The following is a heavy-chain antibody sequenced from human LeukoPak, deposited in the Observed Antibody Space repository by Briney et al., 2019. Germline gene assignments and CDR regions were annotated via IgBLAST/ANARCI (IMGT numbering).Heavy chain of an antibody. Sequence: PSETLSLTCAVSGGSINSLYWSWIRQPPGKGLEWIGFIQNTGRTIYHPSLDSRVTMSVDSSKNQFSLKLRSVTAADTAVYFRARGQRSNNAYPYFDSWGQGTLVTVSS. CDR3: ARGQRSNNAYPYFDS. D-gene: IGHD3-16*01. CDR2: IQNTGRT. V-gene: IGHV4-59*11. J-gene: IGHJ4*02. CDR1: GGSINSLY.